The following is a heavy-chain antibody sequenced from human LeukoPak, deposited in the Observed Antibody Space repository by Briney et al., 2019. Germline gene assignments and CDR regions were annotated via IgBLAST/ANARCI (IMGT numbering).Heavy chain of an antibody. J-gene: IGHJ4*02. D-gene: IGHD5-18*01. Sequence: GGSLRLSCEASGVTLSDYAMHWARQAPGKGLEWVAVISRDGSEKNYADSVKGRFTIPRDNSKNTLYLQMNSLRAEDTAVYHCAKGYHIYSYVFSFGHYWGQGTQVTVSS. CDR3: AKGYHIYSYVFSFGHY. CDR1: GVTLSDYA. CDR2: ISRDGSEK. V-gene: IGHV3-30*18.